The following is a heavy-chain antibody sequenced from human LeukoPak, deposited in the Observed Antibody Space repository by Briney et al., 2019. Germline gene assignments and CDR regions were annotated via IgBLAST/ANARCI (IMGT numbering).Heavy chain of an antibody. D-gene: IGHD5-18*01. J-gene: IGHJ4*02. CDR3: AKAAGDTYGYRYYFDY. V-gene: IGHV1-46*01. Sequence: ASVKVSCKASGYTFTSYYIHWVRQAPGQGLEWMGLINPSDDSANYAQEFQGRVAMTRDTSTNTVYVDLSSLRSKDTAVYYCAKAAGDTYGYRYYFDYWGQGTLVTVSS. CDR1: GYTFTSYY. CDR2: INPSDDSA.